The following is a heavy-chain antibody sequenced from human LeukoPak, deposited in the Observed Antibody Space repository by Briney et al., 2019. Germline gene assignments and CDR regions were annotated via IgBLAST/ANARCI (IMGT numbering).Heavy chain of an antibody. Sequence: SETLSLTCTVSGGSISSYYWSWIRQPAGKGLEWIGRIYTSGSTNYNPSLKSRVTMSVDTSKNQFSLKLSSVTAADTAVYYCARGDDILTGYWIGNWFDPWGQGTLVTVSS. CDR1: GGSISSYY. CDR2: IYTSGST. D-gene: IGHD3-9*01. J-gene: IGHJ5*02. CDR3: ARGDDILTGYWIGNWFDP. V-gene: IGHV4-4*07.